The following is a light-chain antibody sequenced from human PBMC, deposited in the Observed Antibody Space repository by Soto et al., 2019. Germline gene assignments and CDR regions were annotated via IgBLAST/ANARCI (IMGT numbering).Light chain of an antibody. CDR3: QHLNSHPIT. CDR1: QGLSSD. V-gene: IGKV1-9*01. J-gene: IGKJ5*01. Sequence: DIQLTQSPSFLSASVGDRVTITCRASQGLSSDLAWYQQKPGKAPKLLIYAASTLQSGVPSRFSGSGSGTEFTLTISSLQPEDFATYYCQHLNSHPITFGQGTRLEIK. CDR2: AAS.